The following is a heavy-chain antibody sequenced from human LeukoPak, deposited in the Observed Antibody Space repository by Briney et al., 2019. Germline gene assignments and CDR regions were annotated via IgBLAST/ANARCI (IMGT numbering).Heavy chain of an antibody. CDR2: IYYSGST. D-gene: IGHD1-26*01. CDR1: GGSISSSSYY. J-gene: IGHJ4*02. V-gene: IGHV4-39*01. Sequence: SETLSLTCTVSGGSISSSSYYWGWIRQPPGKGLEWIGSIYYSGSTYYNPSLKSRVTISVDTSKSQFSLKLSSVTAADTAVYYCARRRIVGATLDYWGQGTLVTVSS. CDR3: ARRRIVGATLDY.